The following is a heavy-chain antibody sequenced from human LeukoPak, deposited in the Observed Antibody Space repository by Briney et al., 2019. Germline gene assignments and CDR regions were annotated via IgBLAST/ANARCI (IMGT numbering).Heavy chain of an antibody. CDR1: GGTFSSYA. CDR2: IIPIFGTA. CDR3: ARDRLPYGDYHGGFDP. J-gene: IGHJ5*02. Sequence: SVKVSCKASGGTFSSYAISWVRQTPGQGLEWMGGIIPIFGTANYAQKFQGRVTITADESTSTAYMELSSLRSEDTAVYYCARDRLPYGDYHGGFDPWGQGTLVTVSS. V-gene: IGHV1-69*13. D-gene: IGHD4-17*01.